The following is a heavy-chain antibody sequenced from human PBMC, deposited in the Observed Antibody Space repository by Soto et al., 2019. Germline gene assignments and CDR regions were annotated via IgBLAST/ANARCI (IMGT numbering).Heavy chain of an antibody. J-gene: IGHJ4*02. CDR2: MSYDGSNK. Sequence: QVQLVESGGGVVQPGRSLRPSCAASGFTFSSYAMHWVRRAPGKGLEWMAVMSYDGSNKYYADSVKGRFTISRDNSKNTLYLQMNSLRPEDTALYYCARDGGAYWGQGPLVIVSS. D-gene: IGHD3-16*01. CDR1: GFTFSSYA. CDR3: ARDGGAY. V-gene: IGHV3-30-3*01.